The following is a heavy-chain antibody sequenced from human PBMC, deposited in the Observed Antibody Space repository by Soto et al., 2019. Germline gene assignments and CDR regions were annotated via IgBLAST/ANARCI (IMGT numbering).Heavy chain of an antibody. V-gene: IGHV3-48*01. D-gene: IGHD3-22*01. CDR3: ARDVYYYDSSAYWAY. CDR2: IGIGSSTK. Sequence: GGSLRLSCAASGFTFRNYGMNWVRQAPGKGLEWVSYIGIGSSTKYYADSVKGRFTISRDNAKNSLYLQMNSLRAEDTAVYYCARDVYYYDSSAYWAYWGQGTLVTVSS. CDR1: GFTFRNYG. J-gene: IGHJ4*02.